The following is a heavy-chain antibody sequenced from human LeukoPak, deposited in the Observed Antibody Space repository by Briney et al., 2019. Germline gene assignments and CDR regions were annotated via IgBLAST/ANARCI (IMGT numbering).Heavy chain of an antibody. CDR1: GFTFSTYA. Sequence: GGSLRLSCAASGFTFSTYAMSWVRQAPGKGLEWVSTISGSGGSTYYADSVKGRFTISRDNSKNTLYLQMNSLRAEDTAVYYCAKEQYDYVWGSTFYYFDYWGQGTLVTVSS. CDR2: ISGSGGST. D-gene: IGHD3-16*01. CDR3: AKEQYDYVWGSTFYYFDY. V-gene: IGHV3-23*01. J-gene: IGHJ4*02.